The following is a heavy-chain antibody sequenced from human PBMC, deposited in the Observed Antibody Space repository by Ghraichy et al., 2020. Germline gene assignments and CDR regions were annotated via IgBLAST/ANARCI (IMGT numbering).Heavy chain of an antibody. CDR2: IYSGGST. CDR1: GFTVSSNY. V-gene: IGHV3-53*01. D-gene: IGHD4-17*01. J-gene: IGHJ4*02. CDR3: ARASKDFGDYFLAY. Sequence: GGSLRLSCAASGFTVSSNYMSWVRQAPGKGLEWVSVIYSGGSTYYADSVKGRFTISRDNSKNTLYLQMNSLRAEDTAVYYCARASKDFGDYFLAYWGQGTLVTVSS.